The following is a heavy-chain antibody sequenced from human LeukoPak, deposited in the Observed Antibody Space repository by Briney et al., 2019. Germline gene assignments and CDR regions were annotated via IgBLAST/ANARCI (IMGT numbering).Heavy chain of an antibody. CDR2: IIPVFGAT. Sequence: GASVKVSCKASGGTFTNYAFTWVRRAPGQGLEWMGGIIPVFGATHSAQKFQGRVTITTDASTSTAYMGLSSLRSEDTAVYYCARGWVEYYYDSSCAIDYFDYWRQGTMATV. CDR1: GGTFTNYA. D-gene: IGHD3-22*01. V-gene: IGHV1-69*05. J-gene: IGHJ4*02. CDR3: ARGWVEYYYDSSCAIDYFDY.